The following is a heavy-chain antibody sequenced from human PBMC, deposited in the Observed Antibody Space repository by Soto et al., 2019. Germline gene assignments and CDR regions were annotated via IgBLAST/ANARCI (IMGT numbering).Heavy chain of an antibody. CDR1: GFSFSTFA. CDR3: AGVRQSYGAYDY. Sequence: EVRLVESGGALVQPGESLRLSCAAVGFSFSTFAMQWVRQAPGKGLEYVSAITGNGGSAYYADSVKGRFTISRDNSKNTLYLQMGSLRPVDMAVYYCAGVRQSYGAYDYWGQGTLVAVSS. V-gene: IGHV3-64*07. D-gene: IGHD3-16*01. CDR2: ITGNGGSA. J-gene: IGHJ4*02.